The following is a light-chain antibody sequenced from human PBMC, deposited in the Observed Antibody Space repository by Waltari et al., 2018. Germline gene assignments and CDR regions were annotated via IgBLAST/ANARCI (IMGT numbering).Light chain of an antibody. CDR1: SSDVGVYDF. CDR2: YVS. V-gene: IGLV2-11*01. Sequence: QSALTQPRSVSGPPGQSVTISCTGTSSDVGVYDFLPWYQQHPGKAPKLIMYYVSQRPSGVPERFSGSKSGNTASLTITGLQAEDEAEYYCCAHAGSDTFWVFGGGTKVTVL. J-gene: IGLJ3*02. CDR3: CAHAGSDTFWV.